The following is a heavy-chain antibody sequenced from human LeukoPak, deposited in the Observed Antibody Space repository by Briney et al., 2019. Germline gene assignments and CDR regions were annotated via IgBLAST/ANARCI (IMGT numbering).Heavy chain of an antibody. CDR3: ARAYYGSGSYYRGWFDP. V-gene: IGHV1-3*01. CDR1: GYTFTSYA. CDR2: INAGNGNT. D-gene: IGHD3-10*01. Sequence: ASVKVSCKASGYTFTSYALHWVRQDPGQRLEWMGWINAGNGNTKYSQKFQGRVTITRDTSASTAYMELSSLRSEDTAVYYCARAYYGSGSYYRGWFDPWGQGTLVTVSS. J-gene: IGHJ5*02.